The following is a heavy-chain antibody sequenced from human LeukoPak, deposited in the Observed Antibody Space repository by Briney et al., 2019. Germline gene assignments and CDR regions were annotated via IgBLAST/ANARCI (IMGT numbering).Heavy chain of an antibody. J-gene: IGHJ6*02. CDR1: GYTFTSYY. CDR2: INPRGGSR. Sequence: ASVTVSCKASGYTFTSYYIHWERHAPGQGLEWMGLINPRGGSRSYEQKFQGRLTVNRDTSTSTVYMGLTSLRSEDTAVYYCASSSQGVRFLEWLSDYYYGVDVWGQGTTVTVTS. V-gene: IGHV1-46*01. D-gene: IGHD3-3*01. CDR3: ASSSQGVRFLEWLSDYYYGVDV.